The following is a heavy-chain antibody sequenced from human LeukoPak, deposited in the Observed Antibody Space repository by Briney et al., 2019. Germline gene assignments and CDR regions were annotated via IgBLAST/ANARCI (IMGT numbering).Heavy chain of an antibody. CDR2: INPNSGGT. Sequence: GASVTVSFKASGYTFTGYYMHWVRQAPGQGVEWVGWINPNSGGTNYAQKFQGRGSMTRDTSISTAYMELSRLRSDDTAVYYCAREWELSYWGQGTLVTVSS. V-gene: IGHV1-2*02. CDR1: GYTFTGYY. J-gene: IGHJ4*02. CDR3: AREWELSY. D-gene: IGHD1-26*01.